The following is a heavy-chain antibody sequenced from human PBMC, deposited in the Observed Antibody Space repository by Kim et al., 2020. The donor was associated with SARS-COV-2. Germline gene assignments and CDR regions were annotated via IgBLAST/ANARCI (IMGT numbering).Heavy chain of an antibody. Sequence: GGSLRLSCAASGFTFSDYYMSWIRQAPGKGLEWVSYISSSSSYTNYADSVKGRFTISRDNAKNSLYLQMNSLRAEDTAVYYCARDLKPYYYDSSGYWLGAFDIWGQGTMVTVSS. CDR2: ISSSSSYT. J-gene: IGHJ3*02. CDR1: GFTFSDYY. CDR3: ARDLKPYYYDSSGYWLGAFDI. V-gene: IGHV3-11*05. D-gene: IGHD3-22*01.